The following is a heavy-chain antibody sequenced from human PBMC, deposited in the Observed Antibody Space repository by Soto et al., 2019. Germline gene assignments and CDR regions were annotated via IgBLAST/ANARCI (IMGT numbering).Heavy chain of an antibody. CDR1: GFTFSTFA. CDR2: ISESGGST. D-gene: IGHD1-26*01. V-gene: IGHV3-23*01. J-gene: IGHJ4*02. CDR3: AKAISEYYAPTDY. Sequence: PGGSLRLSCAASGFTFSTFAMSWVRQAPGKGLEWVSVISESGGSTYYADSVKGRFTISRDSSKSALYLQMNSLRGDDTAIYYCAKAISEYYAPTDYWGQGTQVTVSS.